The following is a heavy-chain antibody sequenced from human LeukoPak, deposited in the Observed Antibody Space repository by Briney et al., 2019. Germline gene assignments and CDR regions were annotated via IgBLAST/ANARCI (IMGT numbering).Heavy chain of an antibody. J-gene: IGHJ4*02. Sequence: GASVKVSCKASGYTFSNYGIIWVRQAPGQGLEWMGWISPYNGNTKYAQRLQGRVTMTTDTPTTTAYMELRSLSSDDTAVYFCARGPFCSGGTCYSQYYDYWGQGNLVTVSS. CDR1: GYTFSNYG. CDR2: ISPYNGNT. CDR3: ARGPFCSGGTCYSQYYDY. V-gene: IGHV1-18*01. D-gene: IGHD2-15*01.